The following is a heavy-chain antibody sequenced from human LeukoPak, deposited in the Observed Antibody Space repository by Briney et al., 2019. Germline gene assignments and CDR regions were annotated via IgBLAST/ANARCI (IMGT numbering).Heavy chain of an antibody. V-gene: IGHV5-51*01. CDR2: IYPGDSDT. Sequence: GESLQISCKGSGYSFTSYWIGWVRQMPGKGLEWMGIIYPGDSDTRYSPSFQGQVTISADKSISTAYLQWSSLKASDTAMYYCARRPQNYYDSSDRNDAFDIWGQGTMVTVSS. D-gene: IGHD3-22*01. J-gene: IGHJ3*02. CDR1: GYSFTSYW. CDR3: ARRPQNYYDSSDRNDAFDI.